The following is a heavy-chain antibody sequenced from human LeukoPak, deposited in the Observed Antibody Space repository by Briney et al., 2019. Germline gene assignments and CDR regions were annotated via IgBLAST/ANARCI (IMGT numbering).Heavy chain of an antibody. CDR1: GGSISSYY. V-gene: IGHV4-59*01. CDR2: IYYSGST. J-gene: IGHJ4*02. Sequence: SETLSLACTVSGGSISSYYWSWIRQPPGKGLEWIGYIYYSGSTNYNPSLKSRVTISVDTSKNQFSLKLSSVTAADTAVYYCARAPGGWCGYYFDYWGQGTLVTVSS. D-gene: IGHD6-19*01. CDR3: ARAPGGWCGYYFDY.